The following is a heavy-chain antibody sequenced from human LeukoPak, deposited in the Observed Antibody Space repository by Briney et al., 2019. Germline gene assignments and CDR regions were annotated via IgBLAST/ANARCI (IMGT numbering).Heavy chain of an antibody. Sequence: GGSLRLSCAASGFTFSSYSMNWVRQAPGKGLEWVAVIWYDGSNKYYADSVKGRFTISRDNSKNTLYLQMDSLRTEDTAVYYCAKVPHSWGLFDSWGQGTLVTVSS. CDR2: IWYDGSNK. D-gene: IGHD3-16*01. J-gene: IGHJ4*02. V-gene: IGHV3-30*02. CDR3: AKVPHSWGLFDS. CDR1: GFTFSSYS.